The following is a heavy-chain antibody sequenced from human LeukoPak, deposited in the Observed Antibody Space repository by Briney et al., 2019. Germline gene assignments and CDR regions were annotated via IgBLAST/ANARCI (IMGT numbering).Heavy chain of an antibody. Sequence: SETLSLTCTVSGGSITTYYWSWIRQPPGKGLEWIGYIYNIGHTNYNPSLKSRVTISEDTSKNQLSLKLSSVTAADTAVYYCARAAVTTSRYFQHWGQPTLVTVSS. CDR2: IYNIGHT. D-gene: IGHD4-17*01. CDR3: ARAAVTTSRYFQH. CDR1: GGSITTYY. V-gene: IGHV4-59*01. J-gene: IGHJ1*01.